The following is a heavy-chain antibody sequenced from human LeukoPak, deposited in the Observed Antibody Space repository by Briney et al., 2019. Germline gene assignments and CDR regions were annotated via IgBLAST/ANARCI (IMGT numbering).Heavy chain of an antibody. Sequence: PSETLSLTCTVSGGSISSYYGSWIRQPAGKGLEWIGRIYTSGSTNYNPSLKSRVTMSVDTSKNQFSLKLSSVTAADTAVYYCARATGIVATPYYFDYWGQGTLVTVSS. D-gene: IGHD5-12*01. CDR3: ARATGIVATPYYFDY. J-gene: IGHJ4*02. CDR1: GGSISSYY. CDR2: IYTSGST. V-gene: IGHV4-4*07.